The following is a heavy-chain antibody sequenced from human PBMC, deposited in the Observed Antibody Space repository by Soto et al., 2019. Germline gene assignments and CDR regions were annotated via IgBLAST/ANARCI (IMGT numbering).Heavy chain of an antibody. Sequence: TETLSLTCAVYGGSFSGYYWSWIRQPPGKGLEWIGEINHSGSTNYNPSLKSRVTISVDTSNNQFSLKLSSVTAADTAVYYCARARSNDSSGYYYDHWGQGTLVTVSS. CDR2: INHSGST. V-gene: IGHV4-34*01. CDR3: ARARSNDSSGYYYDH. CDR1: GGSFSGYY. D-gene: IGHD3-22*01. J-gene: IGHJ5*02.